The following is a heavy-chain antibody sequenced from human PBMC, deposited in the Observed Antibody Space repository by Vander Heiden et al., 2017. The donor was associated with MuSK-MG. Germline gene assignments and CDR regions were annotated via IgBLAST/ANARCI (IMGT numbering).Heavy chain of an antibody. CDR3: AAGVGMGAPTGDVGAFDI. CDR1: GFPFSSYG. CDR2: ISYDGSNK. Sequence: QVQLVESGGGVVQPGRSLRLSCAASGFPFSSYGMHWVRQTPGKGLEGVAVISYDGSNKYYADSVKGRFTISRDNSKNTLYLQMNSLRAEDTAVYYCAAGVGMGAPTGDVGAFDIWGQGTMVTVSS. D-gene: IGHD1-26*01. V-gene: IGHV3-30*03. J-gene: IGHJ3*02.